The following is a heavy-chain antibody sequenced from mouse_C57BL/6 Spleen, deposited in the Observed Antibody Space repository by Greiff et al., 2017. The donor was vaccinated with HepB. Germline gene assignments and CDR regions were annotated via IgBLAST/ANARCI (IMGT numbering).Heavy chain of an antibody. J-gene: IGHJ2*01. V-gene: IGHV3-6*01. CDR1: GYSITSGYY. CDR3: ARDILRSFYFDY. Sequence: EVQLQESGPGLVKPSQSLSLTCSVTGYSITSGYYWNWIRQFPGNKLEWMGYISYDGSNNYNPSLKNRISITRDTSKNQFFLKLNSVTTEDTATYYGARDILRSFYFDYWGQGTTLTVSS. CDR2: ISYDGSN. D-gene: IGHD1-1*01.